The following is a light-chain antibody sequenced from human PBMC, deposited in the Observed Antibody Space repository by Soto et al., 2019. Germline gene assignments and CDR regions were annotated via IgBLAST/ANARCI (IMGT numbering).Light chain of an antibody. CDR3: TSYAGSNIWV. V-gene: IGLV2-8*01. Sequence: QSALTQPPSASGSPGQSVTISCTGTSSDVGAYKYVSWYQQYPGKAPKLMIYEVSKRPSGVPDRFSGSKSGNTASLTVSGLQAEDAADYYCTSYAGSNIWVFGGGTQLTVL. CDR1: SSDVGAYKY. CDR2: EVS. J-gene: IGLJ3*02.